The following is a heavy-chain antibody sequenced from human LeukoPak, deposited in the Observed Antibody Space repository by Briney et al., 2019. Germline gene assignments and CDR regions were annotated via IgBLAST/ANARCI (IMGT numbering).Heavy chain of an antibody. Sequence: GGSLRLSCAASGFTFSSYGMHWVRQAPGKGLEWVAFTRYDGSNEYYADSVKGRFTISRDNFKNTLFLQMNSLRIEDTAVYYCAKDPVRSIAARQLTDAFDIWGQGTMVTVSS. CDR1: GFTFSSYG. CDR2: TRYDGSNE. V-gene: IGHV3-30*02. CDR3: AKDPVRSIAARQLTDAFDI. J-gene: IGHJ3*02. D-gene: IGHD6-6*01.